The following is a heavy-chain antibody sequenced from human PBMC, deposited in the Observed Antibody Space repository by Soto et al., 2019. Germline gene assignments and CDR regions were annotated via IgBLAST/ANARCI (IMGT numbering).Heavy chain of an antibody. CDR3: ARAGPHHEGKGVRWFDP. V-gene: IGHV4-34*01. CDR1: GGSFSGYY. CDR2: INHSGST. Sequence: SETLSLTCAVYGGSFSGYYWSWIRQPPGKGLEWIGEINHSGSTNYNPSLKSRVTISVDTSKNQFSLKLSSVTAADTAVYYCARAGPHHEGKGVRWFDPWGQGTLVTVSS. J-gene: IGHJ5*02. D-gene: IGHD3-16*01.